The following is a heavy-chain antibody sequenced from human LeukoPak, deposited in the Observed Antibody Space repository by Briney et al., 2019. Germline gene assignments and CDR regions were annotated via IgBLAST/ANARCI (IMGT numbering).Heavy chain of an antibody. CDR2: IWYDGSNK. CDR1: GFTFSSCG. J-gene: IGHJ4*02. D-gene: IGHD6-19*01. CDR3: ARTPQWLGSYYFDY. V-gene: IGHV3-33*01. Sequence: GGSLRLSCAASGFTFSSCGMHWVRQAPGKGLEWVAVIWYDGSNKYYADSVKGRFTISRDNSKNTLYLQMNSLRAEDTAVYYCARTPQWLGSYYFDYWGQGTLVTVSS.